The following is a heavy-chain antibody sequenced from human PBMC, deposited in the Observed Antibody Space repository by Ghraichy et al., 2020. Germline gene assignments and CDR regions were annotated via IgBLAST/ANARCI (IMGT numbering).Heavy chain of an antibody. CDR2: IYYSGSS. D-gene: IGHD1-26*01. CDR3: ARHFSWELLAFDF. V-gene: IGHV4-59*08. CDR1: GGPISNYY. Sequence: SETLSLTCTVSGGPISNYYWSWIRQPPGKGLEWIGYIYYSGSSNYNPPLKSRVTISLDTSKNQFFLKLSSVTAADTAIYYCARHFSWELLAFDFWGQGSLVTVSS. J-gene: IGHJ4*02.